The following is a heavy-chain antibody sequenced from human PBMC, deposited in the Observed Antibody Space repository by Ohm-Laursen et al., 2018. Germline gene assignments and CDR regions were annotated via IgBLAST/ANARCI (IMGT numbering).Heavy chain of an antibody. V-gene: IGHV4-39*01. CDR3: TSGMGTYFGN. CDR1: GGSITTVPYY. CDR2: IYYSGTT. D-gene: IGHD6-13*01. J-gene: IGHJ4*02. Sequence: TLSLTCTVSGGSITTVPYYWVWIRQPPGKGLQWIGTIYYSGTTYYNPSLRSRVTISEDTSKNQLSLRVTSVTAADTAVYYCTSGMGTYFGNWGQGTLVTVSS.